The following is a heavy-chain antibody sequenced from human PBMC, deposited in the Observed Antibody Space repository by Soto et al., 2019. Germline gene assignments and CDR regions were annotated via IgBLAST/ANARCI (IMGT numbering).Heavy chain of an antibody. CDR2: ISASGGFT. V-gene: IGHV3-23*01. Sequence: EVQLLESGGGLVQPGGSLRLSCAASGFTFSSYALSWVRRAPGKGLEWVSSISASGGFTYYADSVKGRCSITRDNSKSSMILPMNSLIADDTAVYFCAKRVGELLQTFASWGQGTLVTVS. D-gene: IGHD3-10*01. CDR1: GFTFSSYA. J-gene: IGHJ4*02. CDR3: AKRVGELLQTFAS.